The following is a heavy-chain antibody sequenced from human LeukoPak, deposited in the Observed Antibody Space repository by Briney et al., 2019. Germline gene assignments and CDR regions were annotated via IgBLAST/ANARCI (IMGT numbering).Heavy chain of an antibody. V-gene: IGHV1-2*02. CDR3: ASGYDFWSGHYTGGGPSD. CDR2: INPNSGGT. CDR1: GYTFTGYY. Sequence: VASVKVSCKASGYTFTGYYMHWVRQAPGQGLEWMGWINPNSGGTNYAQKFQGRVTMTRDTSISTAYMELSRLRSDDTAVYYCASGYDFWSGHYTGGGPSDWGQGTLVTVSS. J-gene: IGHJ4*02. D-gene: IGHD3-3*01.